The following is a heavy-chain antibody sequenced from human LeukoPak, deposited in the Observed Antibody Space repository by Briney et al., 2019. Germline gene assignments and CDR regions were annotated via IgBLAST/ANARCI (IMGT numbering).Heavy chain of an antibody. J-gene: IGHJ4*02. V-gene: IGHV3-7*01. CDR1: GFTFSSYW. D-gene: IGHD2-21*02. CDR3: AREGVTDFDY. Sequence: GGSLRLSCAASGFTFSSYWMNWVRQAPGKGLEWVANIKQDGSEKFCVDSVKGRFTISRDNAKNSLYPQMNSLRAEDTAVYYCAREGVTDFDYWGQGTLVTVSS. CDR2: IKQDGSEK.